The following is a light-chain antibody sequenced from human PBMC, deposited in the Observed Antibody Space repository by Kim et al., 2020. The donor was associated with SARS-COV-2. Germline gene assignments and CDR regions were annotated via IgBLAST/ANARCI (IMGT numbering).Light chain of an antibody. Sequence: LSPGERATLSCRASQSVSSNYLAWYQQKFGQAPRLLIYGASSRATGIPDRFSGSGSGTDFTLTINRLEPEDFAVYYCQQYGSSPLTFGGGTKLEI. V-gene: IGKV3-20*01. CDR3: QQYGSSPLT. CDR1: QSVSSNY. CDR2: GAS. J-gene: IGKJ4*01.